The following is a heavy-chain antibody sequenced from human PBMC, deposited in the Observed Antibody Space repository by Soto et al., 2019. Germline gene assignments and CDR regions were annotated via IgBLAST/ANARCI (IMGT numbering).Heavy chain of an antibody. D-gene: IGHD2-2*01. V-gene: IGHV3-23*01. CDR3: AKEGFGYCSSTSCPPSYYYGTDV. Sequence: SCAASGFTFSSYAMSWVRQAPGKGLEWVSAISGSGGSTYYADSVKGRFTISRDNSKNTLYLQMNSLRAEDTAVYYCAKEGFGYCSSTSCPPSYYYGTDVWGQGTTVTVSS. CDR1: GFTFSSYA. J-gene: IGHJ6*01. CDR2: ISGSGGST.